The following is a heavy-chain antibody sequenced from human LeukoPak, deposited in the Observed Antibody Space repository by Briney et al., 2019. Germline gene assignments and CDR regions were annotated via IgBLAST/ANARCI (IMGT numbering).Heavy chain of an antibody. CDR2: IKSKTDGETT. D-gene: IGHD2-2*01. J-gene: IGHJ4*02. CDR1: GLTFSNAW. V-gene: IGHV3-15*01. Sequence: GGSLRLSCAASGLTFSNAWMTWVRQAPGQGLEWVARIKSKTDGETTDYAAPVKGRFTISRDDSKNTLYLQMNSLKTEDTAVYYCAKSGSLLSFECFDYWGQGTLVTVSS. CDR3: AKSGSLLSFECFDY.